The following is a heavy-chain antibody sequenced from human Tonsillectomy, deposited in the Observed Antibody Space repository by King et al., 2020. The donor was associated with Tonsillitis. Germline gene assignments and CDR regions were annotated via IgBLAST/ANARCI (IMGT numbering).Heavy chain of an antibody. Sequence: VQLVESGAEVKKPGESLKISCKGSGYSFTSYWIGWVRQMPGKCLEWMGIIYPGDSDTRYSPSFQGQVTFSADKSISTAYLHWSSLKASDTAMYYCARPAGYCSSTSAGCYFEYWGQGTLVTVSS. V-gene: IGHV5-51*01. CDR3: ARPAGYCSSTSAGCYFEY. CDR1: GYSFTSYW. CDR2: IYPGDSDT. D-gene: IGHD2-2*01. J-gene: IGHJ4*02.